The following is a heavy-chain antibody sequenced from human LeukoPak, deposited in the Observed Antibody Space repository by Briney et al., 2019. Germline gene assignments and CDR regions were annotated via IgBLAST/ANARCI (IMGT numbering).Heavy chain of an antibody. CDR2: INPSGGST. D-gene: IGHD6-19*01. CDR1: GYTLTSYY. Sequence: ASVKVSCKASGYTLTSYYMHWVRQAPGQGLEWMGIINPSGGSTSYAQKFQGRVTKTRDTSTSTVYMELSSLRSEDTAVYYCARDRVGGSSGWYIAFDIWGPGTVVTVSS. V-gene: IGHV1-46*01. CDR3: ARDRVGGSSGWYIAFDI. J-gene: IGHJ3*02.